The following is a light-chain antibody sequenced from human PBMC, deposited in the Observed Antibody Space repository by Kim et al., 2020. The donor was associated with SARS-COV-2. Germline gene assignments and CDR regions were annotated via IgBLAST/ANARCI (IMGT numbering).Light chain of an antibody. J-gene: IGKJ1*01. V-gene: IGKV1-39*01. CDR3: QQSYSTPWT. Sequence: ASVGDRVTITCRASQSISSYLNWYQQKPGTAPKLLIYAASSLQSGVPSRFSGSGSGTDFTLTISSLQPEDFATYYCQQSYSTPWTFRQGTKVDIK. CDR1: QSISSY. CDR2: AAS.